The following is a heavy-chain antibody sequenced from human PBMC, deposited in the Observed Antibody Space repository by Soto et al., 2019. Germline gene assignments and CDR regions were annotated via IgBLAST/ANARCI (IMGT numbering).Heavy chain of an antibody. CDR1: GGSFSGYY. D-gene: IGHD6-6*01. Sequence: TSETLSLTCAVYGGSFSGYYWSWIRQPPGKGLEWIGYIYYTGSTNYNPSLKSRVTISLDTSRNQFSLKLSSVTAADTAVFYCAREYSNSPEAFDYWGQGALVTVSS. V-gene: IGHV4-59*01. CDR3: AREYSNSPEAFDY. J-gene: IGHJ4*02. CDR2: IYYTGST.